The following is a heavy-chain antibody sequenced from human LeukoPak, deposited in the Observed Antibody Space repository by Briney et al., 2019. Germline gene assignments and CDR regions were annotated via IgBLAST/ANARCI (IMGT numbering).Heavy chain of an antibody. Sequence: SVKVSCKASGVTFRNHAISWVRQAPGHGLEWMGRIIAILDVEDYAQKLQGRVTITADTSTNTAYMELSSLTSEDTGVYYCARDRAYGYSTVWDFDYWGQGTLVTVSS. V-gene: IGHV1-69*04. CDR3: ARDRAYGYSTVWDFDY. CDR1: GVTFRNHA. CDR2: IIAILDVE. D-gene: IGHD6-19*01. J-gene: IGHJ4*02.